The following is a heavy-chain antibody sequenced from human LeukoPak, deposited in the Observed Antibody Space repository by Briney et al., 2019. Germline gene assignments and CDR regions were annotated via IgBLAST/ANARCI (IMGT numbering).Heavy chain of an antibody. CDR2: INPYNGNT. V-gene: IGHV1-18*04. Sequence: ASVTVSCKASGYTFASNSISGISWVRQAPGQGLEWMGWINPYNGNTKYAQKFQGRVTLTTDTSTSTAYMELRGLRSDDTAVYYCARKLVFDYWGQGTLVTVSS. CDR3: ARKLVFDY. D-gene: IGHD1-1*01. CDR1: GYTFASNSISG. J-gene: IGHJ4*02.